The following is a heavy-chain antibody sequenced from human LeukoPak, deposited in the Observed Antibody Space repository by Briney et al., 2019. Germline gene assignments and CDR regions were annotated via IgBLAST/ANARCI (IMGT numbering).Heavy chain of an antibody. D-gene: IGHD1-26*01. Sequence: HPGRSLRLSCAASGFTFDDYAMHWVRQAPGKGLEWVSGISWNSGSRGYADSVKGRFTISRDNAKNSLYLQMNSLRAEDTALYYCAKSGSPFTLGSYYVDYWGQGTLVTVSS. CDR2: ISWNSGSR. J-gene: IGHJ4*02. CDR3: AKSGSPFTLGSYYVDY. CDR1: GFTFDDYA. V-gene: IGHV3-9*01.